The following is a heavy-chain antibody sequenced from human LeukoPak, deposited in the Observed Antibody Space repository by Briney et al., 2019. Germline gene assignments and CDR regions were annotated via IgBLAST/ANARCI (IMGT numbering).Heavy chain of an antibody. V-gene: IGHV1-69*13. CDR3: ARTLAYCGGDCYLPLPY. CDR2: IIPIFSTA. CDR1: GGTFSSYA. Sequence: SVKVSCKASGGTFSSYAISWVRQAPGQGLEWMGGIIPIFSTANYAQKFQGRVTITADESTSTAYMELSSLRSEDTAVYYCARTLAYCGGDCYLPLPYWGQGTLVTVSS. J-gene: IGHJ4*02. D-gene: IGHD2-21*02.